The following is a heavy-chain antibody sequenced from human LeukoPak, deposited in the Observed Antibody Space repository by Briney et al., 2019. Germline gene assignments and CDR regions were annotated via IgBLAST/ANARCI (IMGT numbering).Heavy chain of an antibody. CDR2: IYPGDTNT. CDR3: ARRYDSIGPYWDY. J-gene: IGHJ4*02. V-gene: IGHV5-51*01. Sequence: IPGKGLEWMAIIYPGDTNTRYSPSFQGQVTIPADKSISTAYLQWSSMKATETDMYDCARRYDSIGPYWDYWGQVTLVTVSS. D-gene: IGHD3-22*01.